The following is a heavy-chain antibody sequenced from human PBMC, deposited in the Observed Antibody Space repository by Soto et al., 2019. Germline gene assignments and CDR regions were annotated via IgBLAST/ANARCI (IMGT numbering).Heavy chain of an antibody. CDR2: IYYSGST. Sequence: PSETLALTCTVSGGASMSHFYWSWIRQPPGKGLEWIGYIYYSGSTNYNPSLKSRVTISVDTSKNQFSLKLSSVTAADTAVYYCARHHDSWGQGTLVTVSS. J-gene: IGHJ4*02. CDR1: GGASMSHFY. V-gene: IGHV4-59*08. CDR3: ARHHDS.